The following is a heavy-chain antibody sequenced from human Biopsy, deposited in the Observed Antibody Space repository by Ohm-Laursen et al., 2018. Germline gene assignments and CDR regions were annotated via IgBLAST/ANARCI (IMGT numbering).Heavy chain of an antibody. J-gene: IGHJ5*02. V-gene: IGHV1-8*01. CDR1: GYTFTSYD. CDR2: LNPVSGNS. Sequence: SSVKVSCKASGYTFTSYDITWVRQASGQGPEWIGWLNPVSGNSNFGQKFRGRVAVTSDTSISTAYMELSGLTSDDTAAYYCGRAVRNQLLTDPWGQGTLVTVTS. D-gene: IGHD1-7*01. CDR3: GRAVRNQLLTDP.